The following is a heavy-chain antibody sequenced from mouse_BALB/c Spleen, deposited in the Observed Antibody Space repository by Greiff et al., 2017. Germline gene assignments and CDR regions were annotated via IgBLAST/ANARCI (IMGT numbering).Heavy chain of an antibody. J-gene: IGHJ3*01. CDR3: ARPNYGNYEGFAY. CDR1: GFTFSSYG. Sequence: EVMLVESGGDLVKPGGSLKLSCAASGFTFSSYGMSWVRQTPDKRLEWVATISSGGSYTYYPDSVKGRFTISRDNAKNTLYLQMSSLKSEDTAMYYCARPNYGNYEGFAYWGQGTLVTVSA. D-gene: IGHD2-1*01. V-gene: IGHV5-6*02. CDR2: ISSGGSYT.